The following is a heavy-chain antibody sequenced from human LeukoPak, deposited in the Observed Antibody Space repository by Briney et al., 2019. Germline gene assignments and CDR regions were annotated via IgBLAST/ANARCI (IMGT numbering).Heavy chain of an antibody. CDR1: GFACSDYA. CDR2: ISGGGRSI. Sequence: GGSLRLSCAASGFACSDYAMSWVRQAPGKGLEWVSGISGGGRSIYYADSVKGRFNISRDNSKNILYLQMTDVTVEDTAVYYCAKECEQIVGNNWFDPWGQGTLVTVSS. CDR3: AKECEQIVGNNWFDP. D-gene: IGHD1/OR15-1a*01. J-gene: IGHJ5*02. V-gene: IGHV3-23*01.